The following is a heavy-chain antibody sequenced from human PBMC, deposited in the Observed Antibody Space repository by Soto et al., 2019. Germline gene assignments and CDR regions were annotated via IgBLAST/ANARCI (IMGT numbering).Heavy chain of an antibody. V-gene: IGHV1-69*01. Sequence: QVQLVQSGAEVKKPGSSVKVSCKVSGGTFSSHSINWVRQAPGQGPEWMGGIIPIFGTENYGQKFQGRVTITADESTSTAYMELSSLTSEDTALYYCSTSVYCSTTRCYYYYGLDVWGQGTAVIVSS. CDR1: GGTFSSHS. D-gene: IGHD2-2*01. CDR3: STSVYCSTTRCYYYYGLDV. CDR2: IIPIFGTE. J-gene: IGHJ6*02.